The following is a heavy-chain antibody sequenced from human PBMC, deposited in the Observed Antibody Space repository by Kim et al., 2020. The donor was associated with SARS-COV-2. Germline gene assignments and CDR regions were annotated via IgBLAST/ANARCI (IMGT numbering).Heavy chain of an antibody. J-gene: IGHJ4*02. Sequence: GGSLRLSCAGSEFIFSKYAMGWVRQAPGRGLEWVSAITDSGVDTYYTDSVKGRFTISRDNSKNTLYLQMYSLTAEDTAVYYCAKRSQGSSGYFDYWGQGTLVTVSS. CDR3: AKRSQGSSGYFDY. CDR1: EFIFSKYA. CDR2: ITDSGVDT. V-gene: IGHV3-23*01. D-gene: IGHD3-22*01.